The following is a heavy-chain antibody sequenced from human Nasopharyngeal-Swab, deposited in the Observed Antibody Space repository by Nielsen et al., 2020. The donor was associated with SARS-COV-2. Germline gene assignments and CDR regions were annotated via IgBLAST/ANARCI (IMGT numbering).Heavy chain of an antibody. CDR2: ITWNSDR. Sequence: SLKISCAATGFTFDDYAMHWVRQGPGKGLEWVSSITWNSDRVYADSVKGRFTISRDNAKNSLYLQMNSLRPEDTALYYCAKEINNFDYCYYTMDVWGQGTTVTVSS. D-gene: IGHD3-3*02. CDR1: GFTFDDYA. CDR3: AKEINNFDYCYYTMDV. J-gene: IGHJ6*02. V-gene: IGHV3-9*01.